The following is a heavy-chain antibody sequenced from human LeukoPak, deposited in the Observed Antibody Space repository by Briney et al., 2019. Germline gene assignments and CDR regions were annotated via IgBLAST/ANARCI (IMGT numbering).Heavy chain of an antibody. CDR1: GFTFSGSA. J-gene: IGHJ3*02. D-gene: IGHD3-22*01. CDR2: ISGSGGST. V-gene: IGHV3-23*01. CDR3: AKCYYDSSGYYFGAFDI. Sequence: GGSLRLSCAASGFTFSGSAMHWVRQAPGKGLEWVSAISGSGGSTYYADSVKGRFTISRDNSKNTLYLQMSSLRAEDTAVYYCAKCYYDSSGYYFGAFDIWGQGTMVTVSS.